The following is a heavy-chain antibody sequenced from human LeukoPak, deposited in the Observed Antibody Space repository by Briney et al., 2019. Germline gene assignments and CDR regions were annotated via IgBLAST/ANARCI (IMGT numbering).Heavy chain of an antibody. V-gene: IGHV4-31*11. CDR3: ARGGYSYGYYYYYGMDV. CDR1: GGSISSGGYY. Sequence: SETLSLTCAVSGGSISSGGYYWSWIRQHPGKGLEWIGYIYYSGSTYYNPSLKSRVTISVDTSKNQFSLKLSSVIAADTAVYYCARGGYSYGYYYYYGMDVWGQGTTVTVSS. J-gene: IGHJ6*02. CDR2: IYYSGST. D-gene: IGHD5-18*01.